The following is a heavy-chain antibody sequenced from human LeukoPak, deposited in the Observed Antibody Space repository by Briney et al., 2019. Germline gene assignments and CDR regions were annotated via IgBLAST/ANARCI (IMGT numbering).Heavy chain of an antibody. V-gene: IGHV4-39*01. CDR1: GGSIGGSGYY. CDR2: IYDSGTP. CDR3: ARLVNIVATVSGMDV. J-gene: IGHJ6*02. D-gene: IGHD5-12*01. Sequence: SSETLSLTCTVSGGSIGGSGYYWGWIRQSPGKGLEWVGSIYDSGTPYYNPSLKSRVTISVDTSKNQFSLKLTSVTAADTAVYYCARLVNIVATVSGMDVWGQGTTVTVSS.